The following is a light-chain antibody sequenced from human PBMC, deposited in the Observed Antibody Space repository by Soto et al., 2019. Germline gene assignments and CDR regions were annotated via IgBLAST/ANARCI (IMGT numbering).Light chain of an antibody. V-gene: IGKV1-39*01. CDR2: AAS. Sequence: DIQMTQSPSSLSASIGDRVTITCRAGQSISGSLNWYQQKPGKAPELLIYAASSLQSGVPSRFSGSGSGTDFTLPISSLQPEDFATYYCQESYNTPGTFGQGTKLEIK. CDR3: QESYNTPGT. J-gene: IGKJ2*01. CDR1: QSISGS.